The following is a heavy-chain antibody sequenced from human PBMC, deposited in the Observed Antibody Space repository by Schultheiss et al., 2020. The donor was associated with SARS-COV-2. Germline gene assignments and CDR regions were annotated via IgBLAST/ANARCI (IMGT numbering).Heavy chain of an antibody. CDR2: IYTSGST. J-gene: IGHJ4*02. D-gene: IGHD6-13*01. Sequence: TLSLTCTVSGGSISSGSYYWSWIRQPAGKGLEWIGRIYTSGSTNYNPSLKSRVTISVDTSKNQFSLKLSSVTAADTAVYYCARDYSSLLDYWGQGTLVTVSS. CDR3: ARDYSSLLDY. V-gene: IGHV4-61*02. CDR1: GGSISSGSYY.